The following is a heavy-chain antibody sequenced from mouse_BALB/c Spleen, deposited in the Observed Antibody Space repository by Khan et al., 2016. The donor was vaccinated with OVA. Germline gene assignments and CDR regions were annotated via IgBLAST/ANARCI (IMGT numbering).Heavy chain of an antibody. CDR1: GSTFSTYG. V-gene: IGHV5-6*01. CDR2: VSTGGSYT. D-gene: IGHD1-1*01. Sequence: EVELVESGGDLVKPGGSLKLSCAASGSTFSTYGMSWVRQTADRRLEWVATVSTGGSYTYYPDSVKGRFTISRDNAKNTLYLQMNSLKSEDTAMFYCTRLAYYYDSEGFAYWGQGTLVTVSA. J-gene: IGHJ3*01. CDR3: TRLAYYYDSEGFAY.